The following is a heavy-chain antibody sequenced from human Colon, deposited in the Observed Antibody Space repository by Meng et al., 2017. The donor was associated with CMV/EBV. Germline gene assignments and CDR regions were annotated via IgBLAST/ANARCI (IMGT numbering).Heavy chain of an antibody. V-gene: IGHV3-30*04. CDR2: ISSDGSNK. J-gene: IGHJ4*02. Sequence: AASGFSFKTCAMNWVRQAPGKGLEWVAVISSDGSNKYYADSVKGRFTISRDNSRNTLYLQMSSLRTGDTAVYYCARIVVMVAAPFDSWGQGTLVTVSS. CDR3: ARIVVMVAAPFDS. D-gene: IGHD2-15*01. CDR1: GFSFKTCA.